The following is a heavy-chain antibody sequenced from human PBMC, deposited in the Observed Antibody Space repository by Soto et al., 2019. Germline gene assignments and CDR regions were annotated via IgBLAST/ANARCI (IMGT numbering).Heavy chain of an antibody. D-gene: IGHD4-17*01. CDR3: ARDDRLRDYYYMYV. V-gene: IGHV4-59*01. Sequence: QGELQESGPGLVKPSETLSLTCTVSGGSISSYYWSWIRQPPGKGLEWIGYIYYSGSTNYNPSLKSRVTISVDTSKNQFSLKLSSVTAADTAVYYCARDDRLRDYYYMYVWGKGTTVTVSS. CDR2: IYYSGST. J-gene: IGHJ6*03. CDR1: GGSISSYY.